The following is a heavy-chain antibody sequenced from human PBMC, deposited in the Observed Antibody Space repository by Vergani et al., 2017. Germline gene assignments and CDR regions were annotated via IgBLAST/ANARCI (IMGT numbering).Heavy chain of an antibody. CDR2: ISGSGGST. J-gene: IGHJ3*02. Sequence: EVQLLESGGGLVQPGGSLRLSCAASGFTFSSYAMSWVRQAPGKGLEWVSAISGSGGSTYYADSVKGRFTISRDNYKNTLYLQMNSLRAEDTAVYYCAKDSERGQWLVRCAFDIWGQGTMVTVSS. V-gene: IGHV3-23*01. CDR3: AKDSERGQWLVRCAFDI. D-gene: IGHD6-19*01. CDR1: GFTFSSYA.